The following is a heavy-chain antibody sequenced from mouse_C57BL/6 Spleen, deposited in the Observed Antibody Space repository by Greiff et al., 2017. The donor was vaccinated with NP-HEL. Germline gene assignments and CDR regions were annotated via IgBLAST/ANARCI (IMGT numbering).Heavy chain of an antibody. J-gene: IGHJ3*01. CDR3: ARGYYGSSYAFAY. Sequence: VQLQQSGAELAKPGASVKLSCKASGYTFTSYWMHWVKQRPGQGLEWIGYINPSSGYTKYNQKFKDKATLTADKSSSTAYMQLSSLTYEDSAVYYCARGYYGSSYAFAYWGQGTLVTVSA. CDR2: INPSSGYT. D-gene: IGHD1-1*01. V-gene: IGHV1-7*01. CDR1: GYTFTSYW.